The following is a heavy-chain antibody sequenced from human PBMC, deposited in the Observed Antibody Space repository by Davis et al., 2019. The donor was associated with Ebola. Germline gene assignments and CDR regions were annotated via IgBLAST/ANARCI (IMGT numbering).Heavy chain of an antibody. CDR3: ARVEEDYDFWSGYPNPNWFDP. V-gene: IGHV1-18*01. CDR1: GYTFNSHG. Sequence: AASVKVSCKASGYTFNSHGISWVRQAPGQGLEWMAWISAYNGNTNYAQKFQGRVTMTTDTSTSTAYMELRSLRSDDTAVYYCARVEEDYDFWSGYPNPNWFDPWGQGTLVTVSS. D-gene: IGHD3-3*01. CDR2: ISAYNGNT. J-gene: IGHJ5*02.